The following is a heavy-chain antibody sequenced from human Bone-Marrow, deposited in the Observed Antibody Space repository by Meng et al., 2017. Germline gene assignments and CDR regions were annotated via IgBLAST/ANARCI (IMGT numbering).Heavy chain of an antibody. CDR3: ASKGTSSSYDY. CDR2: INWNGGST. J-gene: IGHJ4*02. Sequence: GESLKISCAASGFTFSDYGMSWVRQAPGKGLEWVSGINWNGGSTGNADSVKGRFTISRGNAKNTLYLQMNSLRAEDTALYYCASKGTSSSYDYWGQGPLVTVSS. D-gene: IGHD6-13*01. CDR1: GFTFSDYG. V-gene: IGHV3-20*04.